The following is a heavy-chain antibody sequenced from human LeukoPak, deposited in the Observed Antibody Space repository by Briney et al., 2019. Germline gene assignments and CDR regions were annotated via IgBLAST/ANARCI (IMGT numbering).Heavy chain of an antibody. J-gene: IGHJ4*02. D-gene: IGHD1-26*01. CDR1: GGSISSYY. CDR3: ARLGGSHSPHGY. Sequence: SETLSLTCTVSGGSISSYYWRWVRQTPGKGLEWIGYISYSGNTNYNPSLKSRVTISLDTSKNQFSLNLTSVTAADTAVYYCARLGGSHSPHGYWGQGTLVTVSS. V-gene: IGHV4-59*08. CDR2: ISYSGNT.